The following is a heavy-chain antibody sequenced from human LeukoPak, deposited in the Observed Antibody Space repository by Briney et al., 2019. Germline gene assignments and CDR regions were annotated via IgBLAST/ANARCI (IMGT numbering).Heavy chain of an antibody. J-gene: IGHJ3*01. CDR1: GGSITGYY. D-gene: IGHD4-11*01. CDR3: AREQYLAYDVFGF. V-gene: IGHV4-59*01. CDR2: VHFSGTT. Sequence: SETLSLTCTVSGGSITGYYWSWIRQPPGRGLEWIGYVHFSGTTSFNPSLKSRVTISVDTSKIQFSLRLSSVTAADTAVYYCAREQYLAYDVFGFWGQGTMVTVSS.